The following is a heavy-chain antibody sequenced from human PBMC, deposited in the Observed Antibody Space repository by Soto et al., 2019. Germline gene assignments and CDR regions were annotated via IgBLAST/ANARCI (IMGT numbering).Heavy chain of an antibody. CDR3: ARVDSSTTYYYYYGMDV. V-gene: IGHV3-53*01. Sequence: PGGSLRLSCAASGFTVSSNYMSWVRQAPGKGLEWVSVIYSGGSTYYADSVKGRFTISRDNSKNTLYLQMNSLRAEDTAVYYCARVDSSTTYYYYYGMDVWGQGTTVTVSS. CDR2: IYSGGST. J-gene: IGHJ6*02. CDR1: GFTVSSNY. D-gene: IGHD6-13*01.